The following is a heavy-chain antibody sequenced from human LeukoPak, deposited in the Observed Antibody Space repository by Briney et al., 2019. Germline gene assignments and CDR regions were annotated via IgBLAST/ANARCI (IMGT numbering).Heavy chain of an antibody. J-gene: IGHJ3*02. CDR3: AKDVFGSSWYRAFDAFDI. CDR2: ISGSGGST. Sequence: GGSLRLSCAASGFTFSSYAMSWVRQAPGKGLEWVSAISGSGGSTYYADSVKGRFTISRDNSKNTLYLQMNSLRAEDTAVYYCAKDVFGSSWYRAFDAFDIWGQGTMVTVSS. D-gene: IGHD6-13*01. CDR1: GFTFSSYA. V-gene: IGHV3-23*01.